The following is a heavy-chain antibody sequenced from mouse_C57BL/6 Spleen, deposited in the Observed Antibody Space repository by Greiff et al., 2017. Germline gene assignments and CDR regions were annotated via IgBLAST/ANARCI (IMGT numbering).Heavy chain of an antibody. CDR1: GFTFSSYG. CDR3: AGHAYYYGSSYYFDY. J-gene: IGHJ2*01. V-gene: IGHV5-6*01. Sequence: EVQLLQSGGDLVKPGGSLKLSCAASGFTFSSYGMPWVRQTPDKRLEWVATISSGGSYTYYPDSVKGRFTISRDNAKNTLYLQMSSLKSEDTAMYYCAGHAYYYGSSYYFDYWGQGTTVTVSS. CDR2: ISSGGSYT. D-gene: IGHD1-1*01.